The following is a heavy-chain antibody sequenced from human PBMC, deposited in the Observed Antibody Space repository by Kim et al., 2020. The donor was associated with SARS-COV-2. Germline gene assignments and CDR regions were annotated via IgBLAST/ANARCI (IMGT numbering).Heavy chain of an antibody. J-gene: IGHJ6*03. V-gene: IGHV3-11*01. D-gene: IGHD3-3*01. CDR1: GFTFSDYY. CDR2: ISSSGSTI. Sequence: GGSLRLSCAASGFTFSDYYMSWIRQAPGKGLEWVSYISSSGSTIYYADSVKGRFTISRDNAKNSLYLQMNSLRAEDTAVYYCARAGRLHTIFGVVTSLGYYYYMDVWGKGTTVTVSS. CDR3: ARAGRLHTIFGVVTSLGYYYYMDV.